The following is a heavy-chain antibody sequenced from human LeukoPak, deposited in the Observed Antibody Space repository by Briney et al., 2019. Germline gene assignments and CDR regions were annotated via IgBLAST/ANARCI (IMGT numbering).Heavy chain of an antibody. CDR1: GGSFSGYY. V-gene: IGHV4-34*01. J-gene: IGHJ5*02. CDR2: INHSGST. D-gene: IGHD2-2*01. CDR3: ARGTYCSSTSCYWGSRNWFDP. Sequence: PSETLSLXCAVYGGSFSGYYWSWIRQPPGKGLEWIGEINHSGSTNYNPSLKSRVTISVDTSKNQFSLKLSSVTAADTAVYYCARGTYCSSTSCYWGSRNWFDPWGQGTLVTVSS.